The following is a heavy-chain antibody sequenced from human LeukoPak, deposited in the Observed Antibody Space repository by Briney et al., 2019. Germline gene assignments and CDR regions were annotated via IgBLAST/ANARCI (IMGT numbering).Heavy chain of an antibody. D-gene: IGHD3-3*01. CDR2: IYHSGST. J-gene: IGHJ2*01. CDR1: GYSISSGYY. Sequence: PSETLSLTCTVSGYSISSGYYWGWIRQPPGKGLESIGSIYHSGSTYYNPSLKSRVTISVDTSKNQFSLKLSSVTAADTAVYYCARATSSYDFWSGYYWYFDLWGRGTLVTVSS. CDR3: ARATSSYDFWSGYYWYFDL. V-gene: IGHV4-38-2*02.